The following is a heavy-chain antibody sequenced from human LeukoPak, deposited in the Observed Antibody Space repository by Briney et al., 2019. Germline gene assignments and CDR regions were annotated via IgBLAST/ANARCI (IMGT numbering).Heavy chain of an antibody. CDR3: ARDIVVVPAAPGAFDI. V-gene: IGHV1-69*13. CDR1: GGTFSSYA. D-gene: IGHD2-2*01. Sequence: ASVKVSCKASGGTFSSYAISWVRQAPGQGLEWMGGIIPISGTANYAQKFQGRVAITADESTSTAYMELSSLRSEDTAVYYCARDIVVVPAAPGAFDIWGQGTMVTVSS. J-gene: IGHJ3*02. CDR2: IIPISGTA.